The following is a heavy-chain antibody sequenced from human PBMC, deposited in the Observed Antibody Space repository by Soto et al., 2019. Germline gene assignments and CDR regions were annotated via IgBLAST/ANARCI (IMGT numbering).Heavy chain of an antibody. CDR1: GGSISSYY. CDR3: ARSYCNSGTCYYFDY. CDR2: IYYIGRT. Sequence: SETLSLTCTVSGGSISSYYWSWIRQSPGEGLEWIGYIYYIGRTNYNPSLKSRVSFSVDTSKNQFSLRLRSVTAADTAVYYCARSYCNSGTCYYFDYWGLGTLVTVSS. V-gene: IGHV4-59*01. D-gene: IGHD2-2*01. J-gene: IGHJ4*02.